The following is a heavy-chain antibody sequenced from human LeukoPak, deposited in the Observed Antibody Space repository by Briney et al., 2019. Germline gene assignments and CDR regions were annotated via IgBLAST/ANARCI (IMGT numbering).Heavy chain of an antibody. Sequence: SVKVSCKASGGTLSSYAISWVRQAPGQGLEWMGGIIPIFGTANYAQKFQGRVTITTDESTSTAYMELSSLRSEYTAVYYCARQTLDCGGDCYTYYFDYWGQGTLVTVSS. J-gene: IGHJ4*02. CDR3: ARQTLDCGGDCYTYYFDY. V-gene: IGHV1-69*05. CDR1: GGTLSSYA. CDR2: IIPIFGTA. D-gene: IGHD2-21*02.